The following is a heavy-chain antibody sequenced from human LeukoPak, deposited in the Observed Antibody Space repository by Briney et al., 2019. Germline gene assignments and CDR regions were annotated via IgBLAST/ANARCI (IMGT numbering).Heavy chain of an antibody. CDR3: AKDARVDSSGYPDPDFDY. CDR1: GFTFSSYA. CDR2: ISGSGGST. J-gene: IGHJ4*02. D-gene: IGHD3-22*01. Sequence: GGSLGLSCAASGFTFSSYAMSWVRQAPGKGLEWVSAISGSGGSTYYADSVKGRFTISRDNSKNTLYLQMNSLRAEDTAVYYCAKDARVDSSGYPDPDFDYWGQGTLVTVSS. V-gene: IGHV3-23*01.